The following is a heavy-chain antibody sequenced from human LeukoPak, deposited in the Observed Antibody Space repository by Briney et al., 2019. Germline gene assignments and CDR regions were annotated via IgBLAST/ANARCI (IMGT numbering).Heavy chain of an antibody. J-gene: IGHJ5*02. Sequence: SVKVSCKASGGTCSSYAISWVRQAPGQGLEWMGGIIPIFGTASYAQKFQGRVTITTDGSTSTAYMELSSLRSEDTAVYYCARSLVPAAMYSWFDPWGQGTLVTVSS. CDR2: IIPIFGTA. D-gene: IGHD2-2*01. CDR1: GGTCSSYA. CDR3: ARSLVPAAMYSWFDP. V-gene: IGHV1-69*05.